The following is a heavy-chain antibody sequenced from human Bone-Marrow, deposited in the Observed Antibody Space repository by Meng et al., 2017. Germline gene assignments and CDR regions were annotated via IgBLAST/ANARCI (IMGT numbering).Heavy chain of an antibody. CDR2: LIPFFDTP. D-gene: IGHD6-19*01. V-gene: IGHV1-69*05. J-gene: IGHJ4*01. CDR3: ASPSSGWFYFHY. Sequence: QVQLVQSGAEVKKPGSSVKVSCQTSGGSFSSFGFNWVRQAPGQGLEWMGRLIPFFDTPNYAQKFQGRLTITKDEATRTAYMELSSLTSEDTAVYYCASPSSGWFYFHYWGQGTLVTVS. CDR1: GGSFSSFG.